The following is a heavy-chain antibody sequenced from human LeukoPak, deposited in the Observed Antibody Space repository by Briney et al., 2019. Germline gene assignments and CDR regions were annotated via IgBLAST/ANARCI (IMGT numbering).Heavy chain of an antibody. CDR2: IYYSGST. D-gene: IGHD1-26*01. CDR1: GGSISSSSYY. V-gene: IGHV4-39*07. J-gene: IGHJ4*02. Sequence: SETLSLTCTVSGGSISSSSYYWGWIRQPPGKGLEWIGSIYYSGSTYYNPSLKSRVTISVDTSKNQFSLKLSSVTAADTAVYYCARGRGRAFDYWGQGTLVTVSS. CDR3: ARGRGRAFDY.